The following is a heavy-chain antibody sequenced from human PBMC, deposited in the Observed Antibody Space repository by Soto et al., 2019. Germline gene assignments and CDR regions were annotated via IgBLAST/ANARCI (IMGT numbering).Heavy chain of an antibody. Sequence: LSLTCTVSGGSISSYYWSWIRQPPGKGLEWIGYIYYSGSTNYNPSLKSRVTISVDTSKNHFSLKLSSVTATDTAVYYCARAYGDYVFDFWGQGTLVTVSS. J-gene: IGHJ4*02. CDR2: IYYSGST. V-gene: IGHV4-59*01. CDR3: ARAYGDYVFDF. CDR1: GGSISSYY. D-gene: IGHD4-17*01.